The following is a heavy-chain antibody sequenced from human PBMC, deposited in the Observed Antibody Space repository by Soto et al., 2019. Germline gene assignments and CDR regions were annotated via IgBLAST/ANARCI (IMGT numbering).Heavy chain of an antibody. Sequence: GGSLRLSCAASGFTFSSYGMHWVRQAPGKGLEWVAVISYEGSHEFYADSVKGRFTISRDNARYTLHLQMNSLRSEDTAVYYCAKVYSATSGGILFELWGRGTLVTVAS. D-gene: IGHD3-16*01. V-gene: IGHV3-30*18. CDR1: GFTFSSYG. CDR3: AKVYSATSGGILFEL. J-gene: IGHJ2*01. CDR2: ISYEGSHE.